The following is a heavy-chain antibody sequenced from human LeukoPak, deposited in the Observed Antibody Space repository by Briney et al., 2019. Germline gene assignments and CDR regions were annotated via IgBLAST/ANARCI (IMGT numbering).Heavy chain of an antibody. CDR1: GFTVSSTY. J-gene: IGHJ4*02. D-gene: IGHD3-10*01. V-gene: IGHV3-64*01. Sequence: PGGSLRLSCAASGFTVSSTYMTWVRQAPGKGLEYVSAISSNGGSTYYANSVKGRFTISRDNSKNTLNLQMGSLRPEDMAVYYCARTGSGSYHIDYRGQGTLVTVSS. CDR3: ARTGSGSYHIDY. CDR2: ISSNGGST.